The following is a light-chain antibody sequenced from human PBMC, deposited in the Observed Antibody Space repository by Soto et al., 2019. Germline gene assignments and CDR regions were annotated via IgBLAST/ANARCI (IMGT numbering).Light chain of an antibody. J-gene: IGKJ1*01. CDR2: WAS. Sequence: DIVLTQSPDSLAVSLGERATINCKSSQSVLYSSNNKNYLAWYQQKPGQPPKLLIYWASTRESGVPDRFSCSGSGADFPLTVSSLQAEDVSVYYCQQYYSIARTFGQGTKVEIK. CDR1: QSVLYSSNNKNY. CDR3: QQYYSIART. V-gene: IGKV4-1*01.